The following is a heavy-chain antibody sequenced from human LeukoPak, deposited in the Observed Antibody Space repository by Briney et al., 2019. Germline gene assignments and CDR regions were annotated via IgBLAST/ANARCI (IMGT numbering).Heavy chain of an antibody. CDR1: GYTFIGYY. V-gene: IGHV1-2*02. D-gene: IGHD2-21*01. CDR3: AREVHSPRHFDH. Sequence: ASVKVSCKASGYTFIGYYIHWVRQAPGQGLEWMGWINCNRGDTTYAQTFQGRVTMTRDTSISTAYMELSSLKSDDPAVYYCAREVHSPRHFDHWGQGTLVPVSS. J-gene: IGHJ4*02. CDR2: INCNRGDT.